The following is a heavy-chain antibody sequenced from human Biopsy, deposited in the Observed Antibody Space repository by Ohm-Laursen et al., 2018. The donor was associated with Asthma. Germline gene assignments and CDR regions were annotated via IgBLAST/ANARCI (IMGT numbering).Heavy chain of an antibody. CDR1: SGSGGYMRSGNYY. CDR3: VRGSSSWHHGPFHYYYGLDV. V-gene: IGHV4-39*01. J-gene: IGHJ6*02. Sequence: TLSLTCSLSSGSGGYMRSGNYYWGWIRQPPGKGLEWIGRFYYGGTTYYNPSLKGQVTVPADTSKNQFSLKLTSVTAADTAVYYCVRGSSSWHHGPFHYYYGLDVWGQGTTATVSS. D-gene: IGHD6-13*01. CDR2: FYYGGTT.